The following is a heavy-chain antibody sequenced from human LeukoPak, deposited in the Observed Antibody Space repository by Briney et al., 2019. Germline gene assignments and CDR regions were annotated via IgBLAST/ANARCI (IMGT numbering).Heavy chain of an antibody. D-gene: IGHD3-9*01. CDR2: INPNSGGT. CDR1: GYTFTGYY. V-gene: IGHV1-2*02. Sequence: ASVKVSCKASGYTFTGYYMHWVRQAPGQGLEWMGWINPNSGGTNYAQRFQGRVTMTRDTSISTAYMELNRLRSDDTAVYYCARQYSDILTGYHRGELYWYFDLWGRGTLVTVSS. CDR3: ARQYSDILTGYHRGELYWYFDL. J-gene: IGHJ2*01.